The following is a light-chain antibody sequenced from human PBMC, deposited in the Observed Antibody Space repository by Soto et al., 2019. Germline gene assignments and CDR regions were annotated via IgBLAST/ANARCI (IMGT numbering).Light chain of an antibody. CDR3: QQYSSPIT. J-gene: IGKJ5*01. CDR2: GAS. Sequence: EIVLTQSPGTLSLSPGERATLSCRASQSVSSSYLAWYQQKPGQAPRLLIYGASGRATGIPDRFSGSGSGTDFTLTISRLEPEDFAVYYCQQYSSPITFGQGTRLEIK. CDR1: QSVSSSY. V-gene: IGKV3-20*01.